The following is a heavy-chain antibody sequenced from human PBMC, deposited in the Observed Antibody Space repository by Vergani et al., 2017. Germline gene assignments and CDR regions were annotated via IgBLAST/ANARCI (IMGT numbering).Heavy chain of an antibody. Sequence: EVQLVESGGGLVKPGGSLRLSCAASGFTFSSYSMNWVRQAPGKGLEWVSSISSSSRYIYYADSVKGRFTISRDNAKNSLYLQMNSLRAEDTAVYYCARDQKRYSYGQYGMDVWGQGTTVTVSS. J-gene: IGHJ6*02. CDR3: ARDQKRYSYGQYGMDV. CDR1: GFTFSSYS. D-gene: IGHD5-18*01. CDR2: ISSSSRYI. V-gene: IGHV3-21*01.